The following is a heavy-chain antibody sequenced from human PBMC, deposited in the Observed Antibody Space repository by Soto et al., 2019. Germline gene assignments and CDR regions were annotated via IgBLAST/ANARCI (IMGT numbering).Heavy chain of an antibody. V-gene: IGHV3-33*08. D-gene: IGHD6-13*01. CDR3: TRQFTASWYRDY. CDR2: ISNDGSKK. CDR1: GFIFGSYA. Sequence: GGSLRLSCAVSGFIFGSYAMTWVRQAPGKGLEWVAVISNDGSKKSYADSVKGRFTVSRDNSKNTLYLQMNSLRAEDTAVYYCTRQFTASWYRDYWGQGTLVTVSS. J-gene: IGHJ4*02.